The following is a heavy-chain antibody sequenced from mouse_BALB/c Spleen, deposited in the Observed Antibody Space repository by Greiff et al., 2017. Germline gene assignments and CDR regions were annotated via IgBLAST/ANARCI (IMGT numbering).Heavy chain of an antibody. D-gene: IGHD3-3*01. CDR1: GYAFTNYL. V-gene: IGHV1-54*01. Sequence: QVQLQQSGAELVRPGTSVKVSCKASGYAFTNYLIEWVKQRPGQGLEWIGVINPGSGGTNYNEKFKGKATLTADKSSSTAYMQLSSLTSDDSAVYFGARWGDNGGAMDYWGQGTSVTVSS. CDR2: INPGSGGT. CDR3: ARWGDNGGAMDY. J-gene: IGHJ4*01.